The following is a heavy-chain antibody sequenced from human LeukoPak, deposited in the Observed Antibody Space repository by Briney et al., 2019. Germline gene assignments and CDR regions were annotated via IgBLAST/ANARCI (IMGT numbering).Heavy chain of an antibody. CDR3: ARDAPLNYYDSSGYYDY. Sequence: GGSLRLSCAASGFTFSSYEMNWVRQAPGKGLEWVSVIYSGGSTYYADSMKGRFTISRDNSKNTLYLQMNSLRAEDTAVYYCARDAPLNYYDSSGYYDYWGQGTLVTVSS. D-gene: IGHD3-22*01. CDR2: IYSGGST. J-gene: IGHJ4*02. CDR1: GFTFSSYE. V-gene: IGHV3-53*01.